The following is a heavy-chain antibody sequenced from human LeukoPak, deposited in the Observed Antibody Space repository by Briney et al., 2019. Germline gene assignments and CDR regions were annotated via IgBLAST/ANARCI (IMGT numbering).Heavy chain of an antibody. J-gene: IGHJ4*02. V-gene: IGHV4-59*01. CDR3: ARDSSGYTGYYFDY. CDR1: GGSISSYY. Sequence: PSETLSLTCTVSGGSISSYYWSWIRQPPGKGLEWIGYIYYSGSTNYNPSLKSRVTISVDTSKNQFSLKLSSVTAADTAVYYCARDSSGYTGYYFDYWGQGTLVTVSS. D-gene: IGHD3-22*01. CDR2: IYYSGST.